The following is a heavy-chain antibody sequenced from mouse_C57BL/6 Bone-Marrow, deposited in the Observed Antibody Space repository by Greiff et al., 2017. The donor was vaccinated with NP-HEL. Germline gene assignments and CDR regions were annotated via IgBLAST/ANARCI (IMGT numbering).Heavy chain of an antibody. CDR3: ARRWLLHWYFDV. D-gene: IGHD2-3*01. Sequence: QVQLQQPGAELVRPGSSVKLSCKASGYTFTSYWMHWVKQRPIQGLEWIGNIDPSDSETHYNQKFKDKATLTVDKSSSTAYMQLSSLTSEDSAVYYCARRWLLHWYFDVWGTGTTVTVSS. J-gene: IGHJ1*03. V-gene: IGHV1-52*01. CDR2: IDPSDSET. CDR1: GYTFTSYW.